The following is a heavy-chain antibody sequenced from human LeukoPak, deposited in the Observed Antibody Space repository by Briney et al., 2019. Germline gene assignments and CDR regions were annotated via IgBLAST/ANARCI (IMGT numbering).Heavy chain of an antibody. CDR2: INPNSGGT. Sequence: ASVKVSCKASGGTFSSYAISWVRQAPGQGLEWMGWINPNSGGTNYAQKFQGRVTMTRDTSISTAYMELSRLRSDDTAVYYCAKESHDNWNDPDFDYWGQGTLVTVSS. J-gene: IGHJ4*02. CDR1: GGTFSSYA. D-gene: IGHD1-1*01. V-gene: IGHV1-2*02. CDR3: AKESHDNWNDPDFDY.